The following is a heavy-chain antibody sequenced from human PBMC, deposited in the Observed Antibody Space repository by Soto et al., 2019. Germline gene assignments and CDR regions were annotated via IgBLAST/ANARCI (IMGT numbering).Heavy chain of an antibody. CDR1: GFTFSNAW. CDR2: IKSKTDGGTI. Sequence: EVQLVESGGGLVKPGGSLRLSCAASGFTFSNAWMNWVRQAPGTGLEWVGRIKSKTDGGTIDYAAPVKGRFTISRHDSKNTLYLQMNSLKTEDTSVYYCTRRQFRVGATTWFGRLLAYWGQGTLVTVSS. J-gene: IGHJ4*02. V-gene: IGHV3-15*07. CDR3: TRRQFRVGATTWFGRLLAY. D-gene: IGHD1-26*01.